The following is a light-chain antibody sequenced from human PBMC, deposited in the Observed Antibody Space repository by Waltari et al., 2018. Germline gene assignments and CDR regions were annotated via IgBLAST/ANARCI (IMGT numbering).Light chain of an antibody. Sequence: DIQMTQSPSTLSASVGDRVTITCRASQSISSWLAWYQQKPGKAPKLLIYKASSLESGVPSRFSGSGSGTEFTLTISSLQPDDFAVYFCQQRTSWPPYSFGQGTNLEIK. CDR3: QQRTSWPPYS. CDR2: KAS. CDR1: QSISSW. V-gene: IGKV1-5*03. J-gene: IGKJ2*03.